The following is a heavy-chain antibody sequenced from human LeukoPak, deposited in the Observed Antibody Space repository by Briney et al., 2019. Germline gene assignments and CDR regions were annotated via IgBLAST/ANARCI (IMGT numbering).Heavy chain of an antibody. CDR2: ISGSGGTT. D-gene: IGHD2-15*01. CDR3: AKSIRGVVVVAADY. Sequence: PGGSLRLSCAASGFTFSTYAMTWVRQAPGKGLEWVSVISGSGGTTYYADSVKGRFTLSRDNSKNTLYLQMNSLRAEDTAVYYCAKSIRGVVVVAADYWGQGTLVTVSS. CDR1: GFTFSTYA. V-gene: IGHV3-23*01. J-gene: IGHJ4*02.